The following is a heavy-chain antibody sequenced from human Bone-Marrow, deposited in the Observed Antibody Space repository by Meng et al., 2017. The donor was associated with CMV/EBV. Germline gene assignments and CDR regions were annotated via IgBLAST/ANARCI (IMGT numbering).Heavy chain of an antibody. CDR3: ARARSSSRGGGFDY. CDR1: GYTFTRYD. Sequence: ASVKVSCKASGYTFTRYDIRWVRQATGQGLEWMGWMNPNSGNTGYAQKFQGRVTMTRDTSISTAYMELSSLRYENTAVYYCARARSSSRGGGFDYWGQGTLVTVSS. CDR2: MNPNSGNT. V-gene: IGHV1-8*01. J-gene: IGHJ4*02. D-gene: IGHD6-13*01.